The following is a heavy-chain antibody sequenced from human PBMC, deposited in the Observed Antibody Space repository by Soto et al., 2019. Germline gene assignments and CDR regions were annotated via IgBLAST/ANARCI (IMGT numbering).Heavy chain of an antibody. V-gene: IGHV3-66*01. CDR3: ARDWGYCSGGSCYNFDY. CDR1: GFTVSSNY. J-gene: IGHJ4*02. D-gene: IGHD2-15*01. CDR2: IYSGGST. Sequence: PGGSLRLSCAASGFTVSSNYMSWVRQAPGKGLEWVSVIYSGGSTYYADSVKGRFTISRDNSKNTLYLQMNSLRAEDTAVYYCARDWGYCSGGSCYNFDYWGQGTLVTVSS.